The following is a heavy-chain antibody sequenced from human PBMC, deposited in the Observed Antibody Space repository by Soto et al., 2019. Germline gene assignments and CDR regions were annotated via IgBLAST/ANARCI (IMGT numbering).Heavy chain of an antibody. CDR3: ARGTASYYDFWSGHYWWFDP. D-gene: IGHD3-3*01. CDR1: GGSISSYY. V-gene: IGHV4-59*01. Sequence: SETLSLTCTVSGGSISSYYWSWIRQPPGKGLEWIGYIYYSGSTNYNPSLKSRVTISVDTSKNQFSLKLGSVTAADTAVYYCARGTASYYDFWSGHYWWFDPWGQGTLVTVSS. CDR2: IYYSGST. J-gene: IGHJ5*02.